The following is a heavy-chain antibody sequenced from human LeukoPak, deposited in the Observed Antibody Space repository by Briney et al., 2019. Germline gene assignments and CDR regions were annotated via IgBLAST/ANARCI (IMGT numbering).Heavy chain of an antibody. Sequence: ASVKVSCTASGYTFTSYGISWVRQAPGQGLEWMGWISAYNGNTNYAQKFQGRVTITADESTSTAYMELSSLRSEDTAVYYCARVHDYSNYEINWFDPWGQGTLVTVS. V-gene: IGHV1-18*01. J-gene: IGHJ5*02. CDR1: GYTFTSYG. CDR3: ARVHDYSNYEINWFDP. CDR2: ISAYNGNT. D-gene: IGHD4-11*01.